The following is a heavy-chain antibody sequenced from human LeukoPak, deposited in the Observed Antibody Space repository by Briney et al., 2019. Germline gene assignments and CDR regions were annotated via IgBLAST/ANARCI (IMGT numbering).Heavy chain of an antibody. Sequence: SQTLSLTCTVSGYAITSGGFSWNWIRQPPGKGLEWIGCIYDRGPAYYNPSLKSRFTISVDRPKNQFFLNVTSLTAADTAVYYCARSRQASGLFDSWGQGTLVVVSS. D-gene: IGHD3-10*01. CDR2: IYDRGPA. CDR3: ARSRQASGLFDS. CDR1: GYAITSGGFS. J-gene: IGHJ5*01. V-gene: IGHV4-30-2*01.